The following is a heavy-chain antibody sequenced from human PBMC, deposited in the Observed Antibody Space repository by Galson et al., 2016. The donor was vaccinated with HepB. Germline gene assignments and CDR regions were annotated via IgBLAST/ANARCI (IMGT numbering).Heavy chain of an antibody. Sequence: SLRLSCAGSGFLFRGYGMHWVRQAPGKGLEWVAADSMDGRRKFYADSVKGRFTISRDNSNSVLFLQMSSLRAGDTAVYYCARRHEYCPPVGCSVDYWGQGTLVSVSS. CDR2: DSMDGRRK. CDR1: GFLFRGYG. CDR3: ARRHEYCPPVGCSVDY. V-gene: IGHV3-30*03. D-gene: IGHD2/OR15-2a*01. J-gene: IGHJ4*02.